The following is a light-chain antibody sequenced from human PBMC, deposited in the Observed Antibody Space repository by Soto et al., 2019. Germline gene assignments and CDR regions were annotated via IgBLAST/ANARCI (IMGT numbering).Light chain of an antibody. V-gene: IGLV1-44*01. CDR1: NSNIGRNT. J-gene: IGLJ1*01. Sequence: QSVLTQPPSASGTPGQRVTISCSGSNSNIGRNTVNWYQQLPGTAPKLLIYRNNQRPSGVPDRFSGSKSGTSASLAISGLQSDDESAYYCASWDDGLTGYVFGTGTKLTVL. CDR2: RNN. CDR3: ASWDDGLTGYV.